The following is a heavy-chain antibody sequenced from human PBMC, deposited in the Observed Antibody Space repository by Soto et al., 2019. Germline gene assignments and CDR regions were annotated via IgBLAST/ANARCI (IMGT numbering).Heavy chain of an antibody. Sequence: KPSETLSLTCAVYGGSFSGYYWTWIRQAPGKGLEWIGEINPSGGTNYISSLKSRVTISVDTSKNQFSLILYSVTAADTAVYYCARDRQYYHFWGGYENEGPYGMDVWGQGTTVTVSS. CDR1: GGSFSGYY. CDR2: INPSGGT. V-gene: IGHV4-34*01. D-gene: IGHD3-3*02. J-gene: IGHJ6*02. CDR3: ARDRQYYHFWGGYENEGPYGMDV.